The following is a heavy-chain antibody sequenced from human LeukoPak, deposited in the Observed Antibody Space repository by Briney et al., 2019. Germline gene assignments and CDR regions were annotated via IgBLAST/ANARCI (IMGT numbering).Heavy chain of an antibody. J-gene: IGHJ4*02. CDR3: ARDLMTTVTIRYFDY. CDR2: IYTSGST. CDR1: GGSISSYY. Sequence: SETLSLTCTVSGGSISSYYWSWIRRPAGKGLEWIGRIYTSGSTNYNPSLKSRVTMSVDTSKNQFSLKLSSVTAADTAVYYCARDLMTTVTIRYFDYWGQGTLVTVSS. V-gene: IGHV4-4*07. D-gene: IGHD4-17*01.